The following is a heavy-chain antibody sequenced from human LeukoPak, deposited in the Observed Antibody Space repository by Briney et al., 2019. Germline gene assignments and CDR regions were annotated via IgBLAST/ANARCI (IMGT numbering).Heavy chain of an antibody. D-gene: IGHD6-13*01. Sequence: GGSLRLSCAASGFAVSNGWMNWVRQAPGKGLEWVAVIWYDGSNKFYADSVKGRFTISRDNSKNTLYLHMNSLRAEDTAVYYCARDRAAADLDYWGQGTLVTVSS. CDR2: IWYDGSNK. J-gene: IGHJ4*02. V-gene: IGHV3-33*08. CDR1: GFAVSNGW. CDR3: ARDRAAADLDY.